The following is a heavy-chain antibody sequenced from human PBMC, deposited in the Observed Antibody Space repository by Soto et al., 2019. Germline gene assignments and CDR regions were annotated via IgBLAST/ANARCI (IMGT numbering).Heavy chain of an antibody. V-gene: IGHV4-59*01. Sequence: SETLSLTCTVSGGSISDNYWRWIRQSPGKGLEWIGYVYYSGSTVYNTSLKSRVSISADTSKNQFSLRLSSVTAADTAVYYCARDAQSCHYGTCSWHFNYWGQGALVTVSS. CDR3: ARDAQSCHYGTCSWHFNY. J-gene: IGHJ4*02. CDR2: VYYSGST. CDR1: GGSISDNY. D-gene: IGHD2-15*01.